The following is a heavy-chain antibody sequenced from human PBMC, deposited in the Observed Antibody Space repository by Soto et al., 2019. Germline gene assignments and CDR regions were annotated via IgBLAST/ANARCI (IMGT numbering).Heavy chain of an antibody. CDR2: IYYSGST. J-gene: IGHJ6*03. CDR3: ARHPRTGYSYYMDV. V-gene: IGHV4-59*08. CDR1: GGSISTYY. Sequence: QVQLQESGPGLVKPSETLSLTCTVSGGSISTYYWSWIRQPPGKGLEWIGNIYYSGSTNYNPSLESRVTISVDTSKKKFSLKLSSVTAADTAVYYCARHPRTGYSYYMDVWGKGTTVTVSS.